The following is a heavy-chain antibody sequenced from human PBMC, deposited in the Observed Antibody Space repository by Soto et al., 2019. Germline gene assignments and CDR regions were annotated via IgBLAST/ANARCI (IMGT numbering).Heavy chain of an antibody. CDR1: FDSIISIDFY. J-gene: IGHJ5*02. D-gene: IGHD3-3*02. CDR2: IFYLGSS. CDR3: ARHSLALRKNNWFDP. V-gene: IGHV4-39*01. Sequence: TLSLTCTVSFDSIISIDFYWGWVLQPPGKGLEWIGSIFYLGSSYYNPSLKSRVTMSVDTSKNQFSLRLRSVTAADTALYFCARHSLALRKNNWFDPWGQGIMVTVSS.